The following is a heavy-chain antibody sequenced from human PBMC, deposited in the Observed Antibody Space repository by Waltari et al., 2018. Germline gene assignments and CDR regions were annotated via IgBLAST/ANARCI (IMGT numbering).Heavy chain of an antibody. D-gene: IGHD4-17*01. J-gene: IGHJ4*02. Sequence: EVQLVESGGGLVQPGGSLRLSCAASGFTFSSYWMHWVRQAPGKGLVWVSRSNRDGSSTSYAYSVKGRFTISRDNAKNTLYLQMNSLRAEDTAVYYCASHDYGDFRAFDYWGQGTLVTVSS. CDR1: GFTFSSYW. CDR2: SNRDGSST. CDR3: ASHDYGDFRAFDY. V-gene: IGHV3-74*01.